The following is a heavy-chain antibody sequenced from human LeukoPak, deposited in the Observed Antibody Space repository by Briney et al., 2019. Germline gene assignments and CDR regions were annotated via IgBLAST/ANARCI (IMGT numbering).Heavy chain of an antibody. CDR2: ISWNSGSI. J-gene: IGHJ4*02. D-gene: IGHD3-10*01. V-gene: IGHV3-9*01. CDR3: AKDRHYYGTSLDY. Sequence: PGGSLRLSCAASGFTFDDYAMHWVRQAPGKGLEWVSGISWNSGSIGYADSVKGRFTISRDNAKNSLYLQMNSLRAEDTASYYCAKDRHYYGTSLDYWGQGTLVTVSS. CDR1: GFTFDDYA.